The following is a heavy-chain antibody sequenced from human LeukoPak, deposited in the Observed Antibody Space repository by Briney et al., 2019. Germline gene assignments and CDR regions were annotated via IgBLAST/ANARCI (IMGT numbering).Heavy chain of an antibody. D-gene: IGHD5-24*01. CDR3: ARDVRRGRFFDY. CDR2: IYYRGST. CDR1: GGSISSYY. V-gene: IGHV4-59*01. Sequence: SETLSLTCTVSGGSISSYYWSWIRQPPGKGLEWIGYIYYRGSTYYNPSLKSRVTISVDTSKNQFSLKLSSVTAADTAVYYCARDVRRGRFFDYWGQGTLVTVSS. J-gene: IGHJ4*02.